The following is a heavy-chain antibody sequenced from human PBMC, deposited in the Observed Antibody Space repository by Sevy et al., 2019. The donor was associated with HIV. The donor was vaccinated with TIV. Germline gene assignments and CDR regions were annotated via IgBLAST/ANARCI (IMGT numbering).Heavy chain of an antibody. CDR1: VGSFSNYY. D-gene: IGHD3-16*02. CDR2: INHSGST. V-gene: IGHV4-34*01. J-gene: IGHJ2*01. CDR3: ARGGERVIPSPVLGLGPWTKYWYFDL. Sequence: SETRSLTCAVYVGSFSNYYWTWIRQPPGKGLEWIGEINHSGSTNYNPSLKSRVTMSVDTSKNQFSLKLSSVTAADTAIYYCARGGERVIPSPVLGLGPWTKYWYFDLWGRGTLVTVSS.